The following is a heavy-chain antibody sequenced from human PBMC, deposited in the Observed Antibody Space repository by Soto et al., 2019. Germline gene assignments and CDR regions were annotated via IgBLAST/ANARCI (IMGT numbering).Heavy chain of an antibody. CDR2: IYYSGST. D-gene: IGHD6-6*01. V-gene: IGHV4-30-4*01. CDR1: GGSISSGDYY. Sequence: SETLSLTCTVSGGSISSGDYYWSWIRQPSGKGLEWIGYIYYSGSTYYNPSLKSRVTISVDTSKNQFSLKLSSVTAADTAVYYCARDPSSPYYYYYGMDVWGQGTTVTVSS. J-gene: IGHJ6*02. CDR3: ARDPSSPYYYYYGMDV.